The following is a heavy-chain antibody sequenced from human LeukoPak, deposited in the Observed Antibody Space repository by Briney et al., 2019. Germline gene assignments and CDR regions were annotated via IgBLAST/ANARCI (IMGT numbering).Heavy chain of an antibody. Sequence: GGSLRLSCAASGFTFSSYGMNWVRQAPGKGLEWVAVIWYDGSNKYYADSVKGRFTISRDNSKNTLYLQMNYLRVEDTAVYYCARDPNGDYLGAFDFWGQGTLVTVSS. CDR1: GFTFSSYG. CDR3: ARDPNGDYLGAFDF. V-gene: IGHV3-33*01. J-gene: IGHJ3*01. CDR2: IWYDGSNK. D-gene: IGHD4-17*01.